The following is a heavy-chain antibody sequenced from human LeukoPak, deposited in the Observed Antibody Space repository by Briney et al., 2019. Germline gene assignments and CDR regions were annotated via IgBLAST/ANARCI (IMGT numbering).Heavy chain of an antibody. CDR3: ARTNILTTVTTGPPRSYYYYYMDV. CDR1: GYSFTSYW. CDR2: IYPGDSDT. D-gene: IGHD4-17*01. V-gene: IGHV5-51*01. J-gene: IGHJ6*03. Sequence: GESLKISCKGSGYSFTSYWIGWVRQMPGKGLEWMGIIYPGDSDTRYSPSFQGQVTISADKSVSTAYLQWSSLKASDTAMYYCARTNILTTVTTGPPRSYYYYYMDVWGKGTTVTVSS.